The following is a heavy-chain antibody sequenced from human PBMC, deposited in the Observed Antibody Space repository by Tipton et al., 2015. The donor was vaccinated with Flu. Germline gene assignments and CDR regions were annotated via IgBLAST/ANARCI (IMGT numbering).Heavy chain of an antibody. V-gene: IGHV4-61*01. CDR2: ISYTGST. Sequence: TLSLTCTVSGGSMSSSMSSFHWNWIRQPPGQGLEWLGFISYTGSTNYNPSLKSRVTISVDTSKNQFSLKLSSVTAADTAVYYCARINTYYYYYSMDVWGQGTPVTVSS. CDR1: GGSMSSSMSSFH. J-gene: IGHJ6*02. CDR3: ARINTYYYYYSMDV.